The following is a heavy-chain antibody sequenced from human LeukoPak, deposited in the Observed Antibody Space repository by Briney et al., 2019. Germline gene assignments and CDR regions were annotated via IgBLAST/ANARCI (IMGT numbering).Heavy chain of an antibody. Sequence: GESLKISCKGSGYSFTSYWIGWVRQMPGKGLEWMGIIYPGDSDTRYSPSFQGQVTISADKSISTAYLQWSGLKASDTAMYYCAKGYCSGGSCYSVSWFDPWGQGTLVTVSS. J-gene: IGHJ5*02. D-gene: IGHD2-15*01. V-gene: IGHV5-51*01. CDR2: IYPGDSDT. CDR3: AKGYCSGGSCYSVSWFDP. CDR1: GYSFTSYW.